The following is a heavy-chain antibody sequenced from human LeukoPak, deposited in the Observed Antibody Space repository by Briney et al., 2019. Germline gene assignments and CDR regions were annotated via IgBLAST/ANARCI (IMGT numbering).Heavy chain of an antibody. Sequence: ASVKVSCKVSGYTLTELSMHWVRQAPGKGLEWMGGFDPEDGETIYAQKFQGRVTITRNTSISTAYMELSSLRSEDTAVYYCARVGYLQSGIYYYYYMDVWGKGTTVTVSS. J-gene: IGHJ6*03. D-gene: IGHD4-11*01. V-gene: IGHV1-24*01. CDR2: FDPEDGET. CDR3: ARVGYLQSGIYYYYYMDV. CDR1: GYTLTELS.